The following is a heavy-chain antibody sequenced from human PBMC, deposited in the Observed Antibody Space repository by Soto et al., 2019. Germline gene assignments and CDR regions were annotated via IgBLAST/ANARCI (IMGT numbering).Heavy chain of an antibody. CDR1: GYTFTGYY. V-gene: IGHV1-2*04. CDR3: ARDRSFIHYYYMDV. D-gene: IGHD3-16*02. Sequence: ASVKVSCKAPGYTFTGYYIHWVRQAPGQGLEWMGWINPNSGGTNYAQKFQGWVTMTKDTSISTAYMELTRLTSDDTAVYYCARDRSFIHYYYMDVWGQGTTVTVSS. J-gene: IGHJ6*02. CDR2: INPNSGGT.